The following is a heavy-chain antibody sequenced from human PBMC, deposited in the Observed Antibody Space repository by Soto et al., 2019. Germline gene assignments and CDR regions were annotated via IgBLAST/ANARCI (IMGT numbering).Heavy chain of an antibody. CDR3: ARGRRGLSGGYNWFDP. Sequence: QVQLQPWGAGLLKPSETLSLTCAVCGGSSSGYYWGWIRRPPGKGLEWIGEMNHRGSTNYNPSLKSQSTRSVETFKSQFSRKLSSVTAADTAVYYCARGRRGLSGGYNWFDPWGQRNLVTVSS. D-gene: IGHD1-26*01. J-gene: IGHJ5*02. V-gene: IGHV4-34*01. CDR1: GGSSSGYY. CDR2: MNHRGST.